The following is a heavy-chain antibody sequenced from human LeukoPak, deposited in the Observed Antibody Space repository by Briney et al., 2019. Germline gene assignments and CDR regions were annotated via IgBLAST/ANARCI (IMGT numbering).Heavy chain of an antibody. CDR3: ARARDYGDFDY. D-gene: IGHD4-17*01. Sequence: PGGSLGLSCAASGFTFSSYWMSWVRQAPGKGLEWVANIKQDGSEKYYVDSVKGRFTISRDNAKNSLYLQMNSLRAEDTAVYYCARARDYGDFDYWGQGTLVTVSS. CDR1: GFTFSSYW. J-gene: IGHJ4*02. CDR2: IKQDGSEK. V-gene: IGHV3-7*01.